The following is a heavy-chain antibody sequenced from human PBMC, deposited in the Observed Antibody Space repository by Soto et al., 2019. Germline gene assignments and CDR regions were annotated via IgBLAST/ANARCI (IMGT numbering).Heavy chain of an antibody. CDR1: GFTFSNAW. J-gene: IGHJ6*02. D-gene: IGHD6-25*01. V-gene: IGHV3-15*07. Sequence: EVQLVESGGGLVKPGGSLRLSCAASGFTFSNAWMNWVRQAPGKGLEWVGRIKSKTDGGTTDYAAPVKGRFTISRDDSKNTLYLQMNSLKTEDTAVYYCTTDLGAPAAPRDYFYYYGMDVWGQGTTVTVSS. CDR3: TTDLGAPAAPRDYFYYYGMDV. CDR2: IKSKTDGGTT.